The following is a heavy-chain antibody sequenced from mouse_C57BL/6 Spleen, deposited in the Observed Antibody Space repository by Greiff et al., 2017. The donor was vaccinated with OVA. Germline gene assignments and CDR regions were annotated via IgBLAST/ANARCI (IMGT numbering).Heavy chain of an antibody. D-gene: IGHD2-4*01. CDR1: GFTFSDYY. J-gene: IGHJ2*01. V-gene: IGHV5-16*01. CDR2: INYDGSST. CDR3: ARDSYDYDYFDY. Sequence: EVHLVESEGGLVQPGSSMKLSCTASGFTFSDYYMAWVRQVPGKGLEWVANINYDGSSTYYLDSLKSRFIISRDNAKNILYLQMSSLKSEDTASYYCARDSYDYDYFDYWGQGTTLTVSS.